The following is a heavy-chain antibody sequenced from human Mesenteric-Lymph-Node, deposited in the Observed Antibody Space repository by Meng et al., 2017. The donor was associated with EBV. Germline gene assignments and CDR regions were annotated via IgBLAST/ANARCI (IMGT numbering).Heavy chain of an antibody. V-gene: IGHV4-4*02. Sequence: QGKLQGSGPGLVKPSGTLSLMCDVSGGSISSNNWWTWVRQPPGKGLEWIAEIYHSGTSNYNLSLKSRLTVSVDKSKNQFSLKLTSVTAADTAVYYCARGAGIAVADYWGQGTLVTVSS. D-gene: IGHD6-19*01. CDR3: ARGAGIAVADY. J-gene: IGHJ4*02. CDR2: IYHSGTS. CDR1: GGSISSNNW.